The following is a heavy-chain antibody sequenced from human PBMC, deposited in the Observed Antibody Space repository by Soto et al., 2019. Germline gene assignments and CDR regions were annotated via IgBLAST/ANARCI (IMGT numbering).Heavy chain of an antibody. CDR1: GFTFSSYA. CDR3: TKDMSGGVASY. J-gene: IGHJ1*01. Sequence: EVQLLESRGGLVQPGGSLRLTCAAAGFTFSSYAMSWVRQAPGKGLEWVSAISGSGGSTYYADSVKGRFTISRDNSKNTLYLQMNSLRAEDTAVYYRTKDMSGGVASYCGQGTLVTVSS. D-gene: IGHD2-8*02. CDR2: ISGSGGST. V-gene: IGHV3-23*01.